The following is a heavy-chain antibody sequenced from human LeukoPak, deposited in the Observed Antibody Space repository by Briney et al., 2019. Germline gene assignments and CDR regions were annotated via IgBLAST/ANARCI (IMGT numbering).Heavy chain of an antibody. CDR1: GFTFSDYY. CDR3: ARTQRQESLYYYYYMDV. J-gene: IGHJ6*03. CDR2: ISSSGSTI. D-gene: IGHD2/OR15-2a*01. V-gene: IGHV3-11*04. Sequence: PGGSLRLSCAASGFTFSDYYMSWIRQAPGKGLEWVSYISSSGSTIYYADSVKGRFTISRDNAKNSLYLQMNSLRAEDTAVYYCARTQRQESLYYYYYMDVWGKGTTVTVSS.